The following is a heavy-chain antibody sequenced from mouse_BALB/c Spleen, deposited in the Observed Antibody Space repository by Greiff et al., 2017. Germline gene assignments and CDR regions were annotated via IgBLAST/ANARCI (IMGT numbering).Heavy chain of an antibody. CDR3: ARDDPWAMDY. V-gene: IGHV5-9-4*01. CDR2: ISSGGSYT. CDR1: GFTFSSYA. Sequence: DVKLVESGGGLVKPGGSLKLSCAASGFTFSSYAMSWVRQSPEKRLEWVAEISSGGSYTYYPDTVTGRFTISRDNAKNTLYLEMSSLRSEDTAMYYCARDDPWAMDYWGQGTSVTVSS. J-gene: IGHJ4*01.